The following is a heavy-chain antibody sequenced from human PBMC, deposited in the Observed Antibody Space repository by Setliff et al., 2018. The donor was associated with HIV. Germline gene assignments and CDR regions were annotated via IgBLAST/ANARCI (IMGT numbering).Heavy chain of an antibody. CDR2: NGIINGAK. CDR3: VRDRDWAFDY. CDR1: GFTFSSYS. V-gene: IGHV3-48*01. Sequence: GGSLRLSCAASGFTFSSYSMNWVRQAPGKGLEWISCNGIINGAKHYADSMEGRFTISRDDAKNSLYLQMDSLRAEDTAVYYCVRDRDWAFDYWGQGSLVTVSS. D-gene: IGHD3-9*01. J-gene: IGHJ4*02.